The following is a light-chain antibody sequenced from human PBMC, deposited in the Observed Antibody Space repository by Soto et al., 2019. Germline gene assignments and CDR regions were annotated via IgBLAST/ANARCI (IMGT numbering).Light chain of an antibody. CDR3: QQTSAFPRT. CDR1: RDISNS. J-gene: IGKJ2*01. Sequence: DIQMTQSPASVSSSVGDRLTITCRASRDISNSLAWYQQTPGKAPKLLLRGASSLHRGVPSRFSGGGAGTAFTLSIRSLQPEDFATYYCQQTSAFPRTFGQGTKVDVK. V-gene: IGKV1-12*01. CDR2: GAS.